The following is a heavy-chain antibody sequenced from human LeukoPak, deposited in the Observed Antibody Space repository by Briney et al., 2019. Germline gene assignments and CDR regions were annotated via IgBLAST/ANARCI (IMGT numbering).Heavy chain of an antibody. V-gene: IGHV4-39*01. CDR2: IYYSGST. D-gene: IGHD5-24*01. Sequence: SETLSLTCTVSGGSISSSSYYWGWIRQPPGKGLEWIGSIYYSGSTYYNPSLKSRVTISVDTSKNQFSLKLSSVTAADTAVYYCARLPATIPYFVSWGQGTLVTVSS. J-gene: IGHJ4*02. CDR3: ARLPATIPYFVS. CDR1: GGSISSSSYY.